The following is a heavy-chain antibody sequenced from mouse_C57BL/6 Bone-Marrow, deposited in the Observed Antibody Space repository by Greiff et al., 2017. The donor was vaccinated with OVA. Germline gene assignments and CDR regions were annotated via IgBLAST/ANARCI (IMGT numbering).Heavy chain of an antibody. CDR2: INPSSGYT. D-gene: IGHD2-4*01. Sequence: QVQLKQSGAELARPGASVKMSCKASGYTFTSYTMHWVKQRPGQGLEWIGYINPSSGYTKYNQKFKDKATLTADKSSSTAYMQLSSLTSEDSAVYYCARRGYYDYDGWYCDVWGTGTTVTVSS. CDR1: GYTFTSYT. V-gene: IGHV1-4*01. CDR3: ARRGYYDYDGWYCDV. J-gene: IGHJ1*03.